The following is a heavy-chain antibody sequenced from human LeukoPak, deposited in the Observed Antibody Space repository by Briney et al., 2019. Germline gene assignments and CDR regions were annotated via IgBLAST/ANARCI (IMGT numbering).Heavy chain of an antibody. Sequence: GGSLRLSCAASGFTFSDYYMSWIRQAPGKGLEWVSYISSSSSYTNYADSVKGRFTIPRDNAKNSLYLQMNSLRAEDTAVYYCARAQRYCSGGSCYFDYWGQGTLVTVSS. V-gene: IGHV3-11*06. D-gene: IGHD2-15*01. J-gene: IGHJ4*02. CDR2: ISSSSSYT. CDR3: ARAQRYCSGGSCYFDY. CDR1: GFTFSDYY.